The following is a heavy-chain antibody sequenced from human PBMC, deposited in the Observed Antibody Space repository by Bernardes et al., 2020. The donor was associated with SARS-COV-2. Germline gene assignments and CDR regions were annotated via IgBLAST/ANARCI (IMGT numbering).Heavy chain of an antibody. Sequence: GSLRLSCAASGFTFSNAWMSWVRQAPGKGLEWVGRIKSKTDGGTTDYAAPVKGRFTISRDDSKNTLYLQMNSLKTEDTAVYYCTPERVYDYVWGSYRYVDYWGQGTLVTVSS. V-gene: IGHV3-15*01. CDR2: IKSKTDGGTT. D-gene: IGHD3-16*02. J-gene: IGHJ4*02. CDR3: TPERVYDYVWGSYRYVDY. CDR1: GFTFSNAW.